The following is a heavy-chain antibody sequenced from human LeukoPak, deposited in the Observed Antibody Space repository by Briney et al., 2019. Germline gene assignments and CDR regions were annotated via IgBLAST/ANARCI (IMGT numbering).Heavy chain of an antibody. CDR1: GYTFTGYY. D-gene: IGHD6-6*01. J-gene: IGHJ6*02. V-gene: IGHV1-2*04. CDR3: ATEREDSITFLYGMDV. CDR2: INPNSGGT. Sequence: ASVKVSCKASGYTFTGYYMHWVRQAPGQGLEWMGWINPNSGGTNYAQKFQGWVTMTRDTSISTAYMELSRLRSDDTAVYYCATEREDSITFLYGMDVWGQGTTVTVSS.